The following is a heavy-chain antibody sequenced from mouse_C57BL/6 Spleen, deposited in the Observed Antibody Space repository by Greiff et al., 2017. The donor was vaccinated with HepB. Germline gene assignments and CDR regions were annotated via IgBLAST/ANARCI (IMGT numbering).Heavy chain of an antibody. CDR3: ASYGNPFAY. CDR1: GYTFTSYW. CDR2: IDPSDSYT. D-gene: IGHD2-1*01. J-gene: IGHJ3*01. Sequence: QVQLQQPGAELVKPGASVKLSCKASGYTFTSYWMQWVKQRPGQGLEWIGEIDPSDSYTNYTQKFKGKATLTVDTSSSTAYMQLSSLTSEDSAVYYCASYGNPFAYWGQGTLVTVSA. V-gene: IGHV1-50*01.